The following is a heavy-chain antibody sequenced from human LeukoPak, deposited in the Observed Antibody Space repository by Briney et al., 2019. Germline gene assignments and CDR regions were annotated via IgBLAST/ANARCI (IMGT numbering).Heavy chain of an antibody. CDR3: AREEWYYFDY. CDR1: GFTFNTYA. J-gene: IGHJ4*02. Sequence: GRSLKLSCAASGFTFNTYAIHWVRQAPGMGLQWVAVISYDGSNKYYVDSVKGRFTIARDNSKNTVYLQMNSLRAEDMAVYYCAREEWYYFDYWGQGTLVTVSS. CDR2: ISYDGSNK. D-gene: IGHD3-3*01. V-gene: IGHV3-30-3*01.